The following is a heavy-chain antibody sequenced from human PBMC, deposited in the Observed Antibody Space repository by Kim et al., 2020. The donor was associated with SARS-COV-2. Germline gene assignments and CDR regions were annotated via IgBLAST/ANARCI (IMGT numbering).Heavy chain of an antibody. V-gene: IGHV4-59*13. Sequence: TLSLTCTVSGGSISSYYWSWIRQPPGKGLEWIGYIYYSGSTNYNPSLKSRVTISVDTSKNQFSLKLSSVTAADTAVYYCARVVESGSYPYYFDYWGQGTLVTVSS. CDR2: IYYSGST. J-gene: IGHJ4*02. CDR1: GGSISSYY. CDR3: ARVVESGSYPYYFDY. D-gene: IGHD1-26*01.